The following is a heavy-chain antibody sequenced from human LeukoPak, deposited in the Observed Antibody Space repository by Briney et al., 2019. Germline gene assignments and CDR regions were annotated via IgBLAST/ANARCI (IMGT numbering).Heavy chain of an antibody. CDR1: GFTFSSYA. D-gene: IGHD2-2*01. CDR3: ASDLGPYCSSTSCHYYYAMDV. CDR2: INSDGSST. Sequence: GGSLRLSCAASGFTFSSYAMHWVRQAPGKGLVWVSRINSDGSSTGYADSVKGRFTISRDNFKNMVYLQVNSLRAEDTAVYYCASDLGPYCSSTSCHYYYAMDVWGQGTTVTVSS. J-gene: IGHJ6*02. V-gene: IGHV3-74*01.